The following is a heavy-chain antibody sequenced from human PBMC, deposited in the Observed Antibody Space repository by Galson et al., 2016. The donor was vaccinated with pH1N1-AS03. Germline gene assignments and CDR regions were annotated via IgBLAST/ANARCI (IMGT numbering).Heavy chain of an antibody. D-gene: IGHD3-10*01. J-gene: IGHJ3*02. V-gene: IGHV3-23*01. Sequence: SLRLSCAASGFTFTTCAMTWVRQAPGKGLEWVSTISASGGSTYYAVSVKVRFMISRDNSKNTLYLHMSSLIADDTAVYSCAKDLEYVSGNLGPNDAFDIWGQGTMVSVSS. CDR3: AKDLEYVSGNLGPNDAFDI. CDR1: GFTFTTCA. CDR2: ISASGGST.